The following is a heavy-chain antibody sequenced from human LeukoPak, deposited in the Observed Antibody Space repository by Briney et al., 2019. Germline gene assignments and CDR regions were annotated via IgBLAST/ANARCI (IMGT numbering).Heavy chain of an antibody. D-gene: IGHD3-16*02. Sequence: GGSLRLSCAASGFTFSSYAMSWVRQAPGKGLEWVSAISGSGGSTYYADSVKGRFTISRDNSKNTLYLQMNSLRAEDTAVYYCAKVYDYVWGSYRYSFDYWGQGTLVTVSS. V-gene: IGHV3-23*01. CDR1: GFTFSSYA. J-gene: IGHJ4*02. CDR2: ISGSGGST. CDR3: AKVYDYVWGSYRYSFDY.